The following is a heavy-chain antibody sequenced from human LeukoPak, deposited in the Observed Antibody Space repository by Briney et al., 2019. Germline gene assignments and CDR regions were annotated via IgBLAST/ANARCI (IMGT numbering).Heavy chain of an antibody. J-gene: IGHJ4*02. CDR1: RFTFSNAW. CDR2: IKSKTDGGTT. D-gene: IGHD4-17*01. CDR3: TTDRDYGDYPEYYFDY. Sequence: PGGSLRLSCAASRFTFSNAWMSWVCQAPGKGLEWVGHIKSKTDGGTTDYAAPVKGRFTISRDDSKNTLYLQMNSLRTEDTAVYYCTTDRDYGDYPEYYFDYWGQGTLVTVSS. V-gene: IGHV3-15*01.